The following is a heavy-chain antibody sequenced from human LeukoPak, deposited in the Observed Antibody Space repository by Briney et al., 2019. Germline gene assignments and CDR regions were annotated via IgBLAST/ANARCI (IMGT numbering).Heavy chain of an antibody. CDR3: ARHYGSGSLDY. CDR1: GFTFNNYG. J-gene: IGHJ4*02. V-gene: IGHV3-30*02. Sequence: GGSLRLSCAASGFTFNNYGMHWVRQAPGKGLEWVAFIRYDGGKKYDADSVKGRFTISRDNSKNMLFLQMNSLRAEDTAVYYCARHYGSGSLDYWGQGTLVTVSS. D-gene: IGHD3-10*01. CDR2: IRYDGGKK.